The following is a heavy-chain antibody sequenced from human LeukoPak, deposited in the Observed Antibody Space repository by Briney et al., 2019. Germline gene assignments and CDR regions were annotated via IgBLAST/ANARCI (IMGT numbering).Heavy chain of an antibody. V-gene: IGHV3-23*01. CDR2: ISGSGGTT. CDR3: TKGRGYCSTTTCYEFDY. J-gene: IGHJ4*02. CDR1: GFIFSNYA. Sequence: GGSLRLSCAASGFIFSNYAMTWARLTPGKGLEWVSAISGSGGTTYYADSVKGRFTISRDNSKNTLYLQMNSLRAEDTAVYYCTKGRGYCSTTTCYEFDYWGQGTLVTVSS. D-gene: IGHD2-2*01.